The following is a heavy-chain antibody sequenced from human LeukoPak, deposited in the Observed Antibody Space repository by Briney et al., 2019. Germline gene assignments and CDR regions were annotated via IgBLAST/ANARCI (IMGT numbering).Heavy chain of an antibody. D-gene: IGHD6-19*01. CDR2: ISGSGGST. J-gene: IGHJ4*02. CDR3: AKVPDSVAGTPYFDD. CDR1: GFTFSSYA. Sequence: GGSLRLSCAASGFTFSSYAMSWVRQAPGKGLGWVAAISGSGGSTYYADSVKGRFTISRDNSKHTLYLQRNSLRADDAAVYYCAKVPDSVAGTPYFDDAGQGTLVTVSS. V-gene: IGHV3-23*01.